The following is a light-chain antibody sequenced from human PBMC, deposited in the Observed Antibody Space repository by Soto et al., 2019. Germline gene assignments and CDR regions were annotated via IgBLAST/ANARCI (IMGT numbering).Light chain of an antibody. V-gene: IGKV3-20*01. CDR2: CAS. Sequence: EIVLRQSPGTLSLSPGERATLSCRASQSVSSSLVWYQQKRGQAPRLLIYCASSRATGIPDRFSGSGSGTDFTLTISRLEPEDFAVYYCQHCQPYGDSPPLTFGGGTKLDIK. CDR3: QHCQPYGDSPPLT. CDR1: QSVSSS. J-gene: IGKJ4*01.